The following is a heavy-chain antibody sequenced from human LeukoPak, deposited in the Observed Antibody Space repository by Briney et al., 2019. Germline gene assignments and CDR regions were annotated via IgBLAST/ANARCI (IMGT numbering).Heavy chain of an antibody. D-gene: IGHD6-19*01. CDR1: GGSISSYY. Sequence: SETLSLNCTVSGGSISSYYWSWIRQPPGKGLEWIGYIYTSGSTNYNPSLKSRVTISVDTSKKQFSLKLSSVTAADMAVYHCARSDSSGWPYYYYYYMDVWDKGTTVTVSS. CDR2: IYTSGST. V-gene: IGHV4-4*09. CDR3: ARSDSSGWPYYYYYYMDV. J-gene: IGHJ6*03.